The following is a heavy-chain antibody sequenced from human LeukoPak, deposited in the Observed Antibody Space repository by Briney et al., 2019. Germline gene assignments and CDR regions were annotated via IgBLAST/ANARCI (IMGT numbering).Heavy chain of an antibody. D-gene: IGHD3-22*01. CDR3: ARRAGSYYESSGYYYFDY. CDR2: IYPGDSDT. CDR1: GYSFTSYW. J-gene: IGHJ4*02. Sequence: GESLKISCQGSGYSFTSYWIGWVRQMPGKGLEWMGIIYPGDSDTRYSPSFQGQVTISADKSINTAYLQWSSLKASDTAMYYCARRAGSYYESSGYYYFDYWGQGTLVAVSS. V-gene: IGHV5-51*01.